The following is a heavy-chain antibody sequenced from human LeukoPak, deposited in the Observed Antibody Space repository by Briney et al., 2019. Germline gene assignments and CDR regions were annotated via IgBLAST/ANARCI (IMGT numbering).Heavy chain of an antibody. CDR1: GYTFTSYG. CDR3: ASISGWYLGDAFDI. D-gene: IGHD6-19*01. CDR2: IIPIFGTA. Sequence: SVKVSCKASGYTFTSYGISWVRQAPGQGLEWMGGIIPIFGTANYAQKFQGRVTITADESTSTAYMELSSLRSEDTAVYYCASISGWYLGDAFDIWGQGTMVTVSS. J-gene: IGHJ3*02. V-gene: IGHV1-69*13.